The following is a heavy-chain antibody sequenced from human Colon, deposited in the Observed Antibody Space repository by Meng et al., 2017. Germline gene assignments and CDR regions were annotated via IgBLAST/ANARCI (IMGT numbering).Heavy chain of an antibody. CDR1: GGSLNRRHW. J-gene: IGHJ4*02. V-gene: IGHV4-4*02. D-gene: IGHD3-3*01. CDR3: AAIFGLGPGY. Sequence: QGPLHESGPGLGKPLSSLSLTCSVSGGSLNRRHWWRWVRQPAGNGLEWIAGYFHSGRTNYKSSHKSRATISVDRSKNQFSLKLNSVTAADTAVYYCAAIFGLGPGYWGQGTLVTVSS. CDR2: YFHSGRT.